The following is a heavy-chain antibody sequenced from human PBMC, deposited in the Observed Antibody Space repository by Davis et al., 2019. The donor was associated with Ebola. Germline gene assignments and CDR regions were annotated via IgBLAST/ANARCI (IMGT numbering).Heavy chain of an antibody. Sequence: PGGSLRLSCAASGFTFDDYAMHWVRQAPGKGLEWVSYISSSSSTIYYADSVKGRFTISRDNAKNSLYLQMNSLRDEDTAVYYCARHLKGIAVAGDYYYYYGMDVWGQGTTVTVSS. CDR3: ARHLKGIAVAGDYYYYYGMDV. J-gene: IGHJ6*02. D-gene: IGHD6-19*01. CDR2: ISSSSSTI. CDR1: GFTFDDYA. V-gene: IGHV3-48*02.